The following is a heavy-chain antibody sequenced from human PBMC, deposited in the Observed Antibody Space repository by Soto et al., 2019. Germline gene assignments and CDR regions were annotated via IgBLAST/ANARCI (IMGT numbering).Heavy chain of an antibody. CDR3: ARDMMGARKAFDV. J-gene: IGHJ3*01. D-gene: IGHD1-26*01. CDR2: INSGNGNT. V-gene: IGHV1-3*01. CDR1: GYAFVHYS. Sequence: ASVKVSCKASGYAFVHYSLHWVRQAPGQRLEWMGWINSGNGNTKYSEKFRGRLSLKTDTSATTVYMEMSSLISADTAVYFCARDMMGARKAFDVWGQGTTVTVSS.